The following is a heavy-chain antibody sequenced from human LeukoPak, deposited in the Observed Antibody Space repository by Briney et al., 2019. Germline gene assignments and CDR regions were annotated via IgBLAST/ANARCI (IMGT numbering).Heavy chain of an antibody. D-gene: IGHD6-13*01. V-gene: IGHV4-61*02. CDR3: ATPFSSSRSHDAFDI. J-gene: IGHJ3*02. CDR2: IYTSGST. Sequence: PSETLSLTCTVSGGSISSGSYYWSWIRQPAGKGLEWIGRIYTSGSTNYNPSLKSRVTISVDTSKNQFSLKLSSVTAADTAVYYCATPFSSSRSHDAFDIWGQGTMVTVSS. CDR1: GGSISSGSYY.